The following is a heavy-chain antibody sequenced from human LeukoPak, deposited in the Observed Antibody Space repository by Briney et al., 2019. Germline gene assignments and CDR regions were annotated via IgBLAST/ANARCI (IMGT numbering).Heavy chain of an antibody. V-gene: IGHV1-18*01. CDR3: ARDKLRPWLRNYYYYGIDV. CDR1: GYTFTSYG. J-gene: IGHJ6*02. CDR2: ISAYNGNT. D-gene: IGHD5-12*01. Sequence: ASVKVSCKASGYTFTSYGISWMRQAPGQGLEWMGWISAYNGNTNYAQKLQGRVTMTTDTSTSTAYMELRSLRSDDTAVYYCARDKLRPWLRNYYYYGIDVWGQRTTVTVSS.